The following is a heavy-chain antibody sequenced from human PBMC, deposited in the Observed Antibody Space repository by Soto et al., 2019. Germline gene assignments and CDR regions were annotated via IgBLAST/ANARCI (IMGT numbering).Heavy chain of an antibody. CDR1: GFSFSDQG. V-gene: IGHV3-23*01. D-gene: IGHD6-6*01. J-gene: IGHJ4*02. CDR3: AKDRTIASRTFDS. Sequence: WGSLRLSCTSSGFSFSDQGMHWVRQAPGKGLEWVASISGSVGSTFYADSVKGRFTISRDNYLNTLDLQLNSLRAEDTAVYYCAKDRTIASRTFDSWGQGALVTVSS. CDR2: ISGSVGST.